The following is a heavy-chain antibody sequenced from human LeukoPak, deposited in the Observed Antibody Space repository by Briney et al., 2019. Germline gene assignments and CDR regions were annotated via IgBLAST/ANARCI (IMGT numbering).Heavy chain of an antibody. CDR3: ARLEIFGVASLWDY. D-gene: IGHD3-3*01. CDR1: GYTFTSYG. V-gene: IGHV1-18*01. Sequence: ASVKVSCKASGYTFTSYGISWVRQAPGQGLEWMGWISAYNGNTNYAQKLQGRVTTTTDTSTSTAYMELRSLRSDDTAVYYCARLEIFGVASLWDYWGQGTLVTVSS. CDR2: ISAYNGNT. J-gene: IGHJ4*02.